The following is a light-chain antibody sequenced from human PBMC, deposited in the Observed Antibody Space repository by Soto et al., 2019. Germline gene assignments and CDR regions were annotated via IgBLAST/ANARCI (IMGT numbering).Light chain of an antibody. CDR3: QSYDASNQV. CDR2: EDN. V-gene: IGLV6-57*03. J-gene: IGLJ2*01. CDR1: SGNIASNY. Sequence: NFMLTQPHSVSESPGKTVTISCTRSSGNIASNYVQWYQQRPGSAPTTVIYEDNQRPSGVPDRFFGSIDSSSNSAALTISGLRTEDEADYYCQSYDASNQVFGGGTKLTVL.